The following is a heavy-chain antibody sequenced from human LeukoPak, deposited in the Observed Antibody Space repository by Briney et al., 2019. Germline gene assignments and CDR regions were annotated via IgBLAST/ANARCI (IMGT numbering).Heavy chain of an antibody. V-gene: IGHV4-30-4*08. CDR3: AREFDCSGGSCYRGWFDP. CDR2: IYYSGST. CDR1: GGSISSGDYY. Sequence: PSQTLSLTCTVSGGSISSGDYYWSWIRQPPGKGLEWIGCIYYSGSTYYNPSLKSRVTISVDTSKNQFSLKLSSVTAVDTAVYYCAREFDCSGGSCYRGWFDPWGQGTLVTVSS. J-gene: IGHJ5*02. D-gene: IGHD2-15*01.